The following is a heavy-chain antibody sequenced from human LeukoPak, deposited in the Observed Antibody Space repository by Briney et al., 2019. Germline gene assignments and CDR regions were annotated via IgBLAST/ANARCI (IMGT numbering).Heavy chain of an antibody. D-gene: IGHD3-10*02. CDR3: AASGYDRGYYFDY. V-gene: IGHV4-4*02. Sequence: SETLSLTCAVSGDSISSSNGWSWVRQSPGKGLGWIGKIYHSGSTNYNPSLKSRVTISVDKPKNQFSLKLNSATAAETAVYFCAASGYDRGYYFDYWGQETLVTVSS. CDR1: GDSISSSNG. J-gene: IGHJ4*02. CDR2: IYHSGST.